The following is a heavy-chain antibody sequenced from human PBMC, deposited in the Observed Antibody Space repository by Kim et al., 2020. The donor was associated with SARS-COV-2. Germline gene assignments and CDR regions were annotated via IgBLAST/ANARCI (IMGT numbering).Heavy chain of an antibody. D-gene: IGHD6-19*01. V-gene: IGHV3-23*01. J-gene: IGHJ4*02. CDR1: GFTFSSYA. Sequence: GGSLRLSCAASGFTFSSYAMSWVRQAPGKGLEWVSAISGSGGSTYYADSVKGRFTISRDNSKNTLYLQMNSLRAEDTAVYYCAKDQGYSSGWSHFDYWGQGTLVTVSS. CDR2: ISGSGGST. CDR3: AKDQGYSSGWSHFDY.